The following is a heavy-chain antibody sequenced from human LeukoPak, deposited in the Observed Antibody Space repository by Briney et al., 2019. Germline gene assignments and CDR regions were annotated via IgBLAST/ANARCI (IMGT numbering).Heavy chain of an antibody. D-gene: IGHD6-19*01. J-gene: IGHJ4*02. CDR1: EFTVNDYY. CDR3: AREKVAGTFDS. CDR2: IGGSDSIV. V-gene: IGHV3-11*01. Sequence: GGSLRLSCAVSEFTVNDYYMSWIRQAPGKGLQWVSDIGGSDSIVAYADSVKGRFSISRDFAKNSLYLQMNSLRAEDTAVYYCAREKVAGTFDSWGQGALVTVSS.